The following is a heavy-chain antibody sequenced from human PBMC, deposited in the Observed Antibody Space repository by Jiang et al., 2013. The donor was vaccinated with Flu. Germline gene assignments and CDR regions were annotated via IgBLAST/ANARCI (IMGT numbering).Heavy chain of an antibody. D-gene: IGHD5-12*01. CDR3: ARTSGYDSLYFDY. CDR1: GGTFSSYA. CDR2: IIPIFGTA. V-gene: IGHV1-69*06. Sequence: SGGTFSSYAISWVRQAPGQGLEWMGGIIPIFGTANYAQKFQGRVTITADKSTSTAYMELSSLRSEDTAVYYCARTSGYDSLYFDYWGQGTLVTVSS. J-gene: IGHJ4*02.